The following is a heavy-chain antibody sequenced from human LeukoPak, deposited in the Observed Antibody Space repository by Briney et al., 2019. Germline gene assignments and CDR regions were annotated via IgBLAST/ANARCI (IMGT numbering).Heavy chain of an antibody. CDR1: GFTFSSYW. V-gene: IGHV3-7*01. J-gene: IGHJ3*02. D-gene: IGHD3-22*01. CDR3: ARDSGYDSSGYYLDAFDI. Sequence: GGSLRLSCAASGFTFSSYWMSWVRQAPGKGLEWVANIKQDGSEKYYVDSVKGRFTISRDNAKNSLCLQMNSLRAEDTAVYYCARDSGYDSSGYYLDAFDIWGQGTMVTVSS. CDR2: IKQDGSEK.